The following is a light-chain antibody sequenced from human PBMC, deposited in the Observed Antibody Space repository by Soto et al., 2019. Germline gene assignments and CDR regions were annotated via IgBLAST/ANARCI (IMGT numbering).Light chain of an antibody. Sequence: EIVLTQSPGTLSLSPGERATLSCRASQSIDSSYLAWYQQRPGQAPRLLIFTSSTRATGIPDRFSGSGSGTDFTLTLSRLEPEDFAVYYCQQYGSSPPTLTFGGGTKVEIK. CDR2: TSS. V-gene: IGKV3-20*01. J-gene: IGKJ4*01. CDR3: QQYGSSPPTLT. CDR1: QSIDSSY.